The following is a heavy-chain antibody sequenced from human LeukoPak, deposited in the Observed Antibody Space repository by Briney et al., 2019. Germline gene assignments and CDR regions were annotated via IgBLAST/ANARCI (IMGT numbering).Heavy chain of an antibody. Sequence: SSETLSLTCTVSGGSVSSGSYYCSWIRQPPGKGLEWIGYIYYSGSTNYSPSLKSRVTISVDTSKNQFSLQLNSVTAADTAVYYCARGVGTLLDYWGQGTLVTVSS. CDR2: IYYSGST. CDR1: GGSVSSGSYY. J-gene: IGHJ4*02. CDR3: ARGVGTLLDY. V-gene: IGHV4-61*01. D-gene: IGHD4-23*01.